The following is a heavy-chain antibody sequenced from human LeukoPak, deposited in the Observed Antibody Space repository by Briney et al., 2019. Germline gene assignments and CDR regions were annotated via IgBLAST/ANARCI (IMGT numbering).Heavy chain of an antibody. J-gene: IGHJ4*02. D-gene: IGHD2-2*01. CDR3: AKVRIVVVPAALDY. CDR1: GFTFSSYA. CDR2: ISGSGGST. V-gene: IGHV3-23*01. Sequence: PGGSLRLSCAASGFTFSSYAMSWVRQAPGKGLEWVSAISGSGGSTYYADSVKGRFTISRDNSKNTLYLQMSSLRAEDTAVYYCAKVRIVVVPAALDYWGQGTLVTVSS.